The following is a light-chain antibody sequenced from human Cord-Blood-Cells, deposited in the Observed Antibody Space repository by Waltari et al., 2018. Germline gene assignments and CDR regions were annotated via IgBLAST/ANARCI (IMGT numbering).Light chain of an antibody. Sequence: DVQMTQTPSSLSASVGDRVTITCQASQDISNYLNLYQQKPVKAPKLLIYDASNLETAVPSRFSGSGSGTDFTLTISSLQPEDIATYYCQQYDNLSWTFGQGTKVEIK. CDR3: QQYDNLSWT. CDR2: DAS. CDR1: QDISNY. J-gene: IGKJ1*01. V-gene: IGKV1-33*01.